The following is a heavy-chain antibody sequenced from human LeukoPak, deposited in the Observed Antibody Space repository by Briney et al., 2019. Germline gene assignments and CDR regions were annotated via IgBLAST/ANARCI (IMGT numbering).Heavy chain of an antibody. V-gene: IGHV3-7*01. CDR1: GFTFSDYY. CDR2: IKQDGSEK. Sequence: PGGSLRLSCAASGFTFSDYYMSWVRQAPGKGLEWVANIKQDGSEKYYVDSVKGRFTISRDNAKNSLYLQMNSLRAEDTAVYYCARPQGSSGWYEKTNWFDPWGQGTLVTVSS. D-gene: IGHD6-19*01. CDR3: ARPQGSSGWYEKTNWFDP. J-gene: IGHJ5*02.